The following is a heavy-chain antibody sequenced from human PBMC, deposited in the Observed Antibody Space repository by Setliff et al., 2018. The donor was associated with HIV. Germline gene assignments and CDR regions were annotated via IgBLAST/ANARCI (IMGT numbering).Heavy chain of an antibody. J-gene: IGHJ3*02. Sequence: SVKVSCKASGGTFSSYGITWVRQAPGQGLEWMGGSTPILGIANYAQKFQGRVTITADESTSTAYMELSSLRSEDTAVYYCARDSEVTYYYDSSGYNRIAFDIWGQGTMVTVSS. CDR2: STPILGIA. CDR3: ARDSEVTYYYDSSGYNRIAFDI. D-gene: IGHD3-22*01. V-gene: IGHV1-69*10. CDR1: GGTFSSYG.